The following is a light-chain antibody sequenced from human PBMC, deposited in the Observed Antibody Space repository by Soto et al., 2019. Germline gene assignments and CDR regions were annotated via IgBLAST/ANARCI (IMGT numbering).Light chain of an antibody. Sequence: EIVMTQPPATLSVSPGERATLSCRASQSVSSNLAWYQQKPGQAPRLLFYGASTRATGIPVRFSASGSGTEFTLTISSLQSDDFATYYCQQYNSYVYSFGRGTKLEI. J-gene: IGKJ2*03. CDR2: GAS. CDR3: QQYNSYVYS. CDR1: QSVSSN. V-gene: IGKV3-15*01.